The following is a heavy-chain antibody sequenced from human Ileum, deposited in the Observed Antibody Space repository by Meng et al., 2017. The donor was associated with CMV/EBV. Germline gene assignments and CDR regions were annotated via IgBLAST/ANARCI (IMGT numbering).Heavy chain of an antibody. CDR3: ARHSGSSSGPFDY. Sequence: ASVKVSCKASGYTDYYMHWVRQAPGQGLEWMGWINPNTGGTRYEQKFQGRVTMTSDTSISTAYMELSRLTSDDTAVYYCARHSGSSSGPFDYWGQGTLVTVSS. CDR1: GYTDYY. J-gene: IGHJ4*02. CDR2: INPNTGGT. D-gene: IGHD6-6*01. V-gene: IGHV1-2*02.